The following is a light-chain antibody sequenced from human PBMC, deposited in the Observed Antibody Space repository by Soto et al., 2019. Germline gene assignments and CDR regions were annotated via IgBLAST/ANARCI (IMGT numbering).Light chain of an antibody. Sequence: QSVLSQPPSASGTPGQRVTIPWSGSSSNIGRHHVNWYQHLPGTAPKLLIYRSDQPPSGVPDRFTGSKSGTSASLAISGLRSEDEDVYYCAAWGDSLVFGGGTKLTVL. CDR1: SSNIGRHH. J-gene: IGLJ2*01. V-gene: IGLV1-47*01. CDR2: RSD. CDR3: AAWGDSLV.